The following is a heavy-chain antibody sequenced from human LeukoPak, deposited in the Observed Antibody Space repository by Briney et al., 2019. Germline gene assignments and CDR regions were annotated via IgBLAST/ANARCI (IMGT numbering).Heavy chain of an antibody. CDR2: ISSSSSYI. J-gene: IGHJ4*02. CDR1: GFTFSSYS. D-gene: IGHD3-10*01. V-gene: IGHV3-21*01. CDR3: ARFYYYGSGSYSGVDY. Sequence: GGSLRFSCAASGFTFSSYSMNRVRQAPGKGLEWVSSISSSSSYIYYADSVKGRFTISRDNAKNSLYLQMNSLRAEDTAVYYCARFYYYGSGSYSGVDYWGQGTLVTVSS.